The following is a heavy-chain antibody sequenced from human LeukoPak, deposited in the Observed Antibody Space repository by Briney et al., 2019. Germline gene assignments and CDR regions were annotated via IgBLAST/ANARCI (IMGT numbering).Heavy chain of an antibody. V-gene: IGHV1-8*01. CDR2: MNPNSGNT. CDR3: ARHSITMVRGVINLYYYYGMDV. D-gene: IGHD3-10*01. J-gene: IGHJ6*02. Sequence: ASVKVSCKASGHTFTSYDINWVRQATGQGLEWMGWMNPNSGNTGYAQKFQGRVTMTRNTSISTAYMELSSLRSEDTAVYYCARHSITMVRGVINLYYYYGMDVWGQGTTVTVSS. CDR1: GHTFTSYD.